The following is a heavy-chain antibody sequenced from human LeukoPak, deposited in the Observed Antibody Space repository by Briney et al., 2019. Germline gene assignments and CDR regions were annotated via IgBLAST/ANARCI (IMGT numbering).Heavy chain of an antibody. CDR3: ATQPDYYYYGMDV. J-gene: IGHJ6*02. Sequence: IPSQTLSLTCALYGGSFSDFYWGWIRQPPGKGLEWIGEIHHSGSTNYNPSLKSRVTISVDTSKNQLSLKLTSVTAADTAVYYCATQPDYYYYGMDVWGQGTTVTVSS. V-gene: IGHV4-34*01. CDR2: IHHSGST. CDR1: GGSFSDFY.